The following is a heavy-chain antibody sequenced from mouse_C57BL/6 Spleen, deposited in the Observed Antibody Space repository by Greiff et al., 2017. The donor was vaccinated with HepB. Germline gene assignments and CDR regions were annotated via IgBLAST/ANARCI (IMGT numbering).Heavy chain of an antibody. D-gene: IGHD1-1*01. CDR2: ISDGGSYT. CDR3: ARDLGTTVVATNFDV. V-gene: IGHV5-4*01. Sequence: EVQGVESGGGLVKPGGSLKLSCAASGFTFSSYAMSWVRQTPEKRLEWVATISDGGSYTYYPDNVKGRFTISRDNAKNNLYLQMSHLKSEDTAMYYCARDLGTTVVATNFDVWGTGTTVTVSS. CDR1: GFTFSSYA. J-gene: IGHJ1*03.